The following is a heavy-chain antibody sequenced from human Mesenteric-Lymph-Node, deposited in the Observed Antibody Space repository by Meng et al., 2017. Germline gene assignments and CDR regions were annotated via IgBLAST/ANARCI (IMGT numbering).Heavy chain of an antibody. J-gene: IGHJ6*02. V-gene: IGHV3-23*01. CDR3: AKVFLSGGYYYYGMDV. D-gene: IGHD3-3*01. Sequence: GESLKISCAASGFTFSSYAMSRVRQAPGKGLEWVSAISGSGGSTYYADSVKGRFTISRDKSKNTLYLQMNSLRAEDTAVYYCAKVFLSGGYYYYGMDVWGQGTTVTVSS. CDR1: GFTFSSYA. CDR2: ISGSGGST.